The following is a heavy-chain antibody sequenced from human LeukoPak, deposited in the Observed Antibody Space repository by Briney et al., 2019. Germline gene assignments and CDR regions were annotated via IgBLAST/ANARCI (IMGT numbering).Heavy chain of an antibody. V-gene: IGHV4-59*01. D-gene: IGHD7-27*01. CDR3: AREGATGDQDAFDL. Sequence: SETLSLTCTVSGGSISSYYWSWIRQPPGKGLEWIGYIYYSGSTNYNPSLKSRVTISVDTSKNQFSLKLSAVTAADTAVYYCAREGATGDQDAFDLWGQGIMVIVSS. CDR1: GGSISSYY. CDR2: IYYSGST. J-gene: IGHJ3*01.